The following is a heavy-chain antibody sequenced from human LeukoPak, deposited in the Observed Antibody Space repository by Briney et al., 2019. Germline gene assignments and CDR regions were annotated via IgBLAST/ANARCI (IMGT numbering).Heavy chain of an antibody. D-gene: IGHD5-18*01. CDR2: ISYDGSSK. CDR3: ARARSSYGYGDAFDI. J-gene: IGHJ3*02. Sequence: PGRSLRLSCPASGFTFSTYAMHWVRQAPGKGLEWVAVISYDGSSKYYADSVKGRFTISRDNSKNTLYLQMNSLRAEDTAVYYCARARSSYGYGDAFDIWGQGTMVTVSS. CDR1: GFTFSTYA. V-gene: IGHV3-30*04.